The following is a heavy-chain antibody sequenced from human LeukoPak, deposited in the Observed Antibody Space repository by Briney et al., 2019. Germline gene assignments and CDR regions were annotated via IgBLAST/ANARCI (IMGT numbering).Heavy chain of an antibody. CDR1: GFTFSSYW. CDR3: SREIRPAGTDS. Sequence: PGGSLRLSCAASGFTFSSYWIHWVRQAPGKGLGWVSRINGDGGATGYADSVKGRFTISRDNAKNTLYLQMNSLRAEDTAVYYCSREIRPAGTDSWGQGTLVTVSS. CDR2: INGDGGAT. V-gene: IGHV3-74*01. J-gene: IGHJ4*02. D-gene: IGHD6-13*01.